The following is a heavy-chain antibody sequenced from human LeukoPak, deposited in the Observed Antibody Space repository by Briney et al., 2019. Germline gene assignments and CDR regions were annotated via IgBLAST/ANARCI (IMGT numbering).Heavy chain of an antibody. CDR2: INPSGGST. CDR3: ARGRITGTSFDY. V-gene: IGHV1-46*01. J-gene: IGHJ4*02. Sequence: ASVKVSCKASGYTFTSYYLYWVRQAPGQGLEWMGIINPSGGSTNYAQKFQGRVTMTRDTSTSTVYMELRSLRSDDTAVYYCARGRITGTSFDYWGQGTLVTVSS. D-gene: IGHD1-20*01. CDR1: GYTFTSYY.